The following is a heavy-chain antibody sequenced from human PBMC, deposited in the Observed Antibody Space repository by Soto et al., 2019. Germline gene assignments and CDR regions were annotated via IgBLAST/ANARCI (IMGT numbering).Heavy chain of an antibody. D-gene: IGHD2-15*01. Sequence: SVKISCTACGGTFSSYAISWVRKATGQGLEWMGGIIPIFGTANYAQKFQGRVTVTADESTSTAYMELSSLRSEDTAVYYCARDGYCSGGSCNWFDPWGQGTLVTVSS. CDR3: ARDGYCSGGSCNWFDP. CDR1: GGTFSSYA. J-gene: IGHJ5*02. V-gene: IGHV1-69*13. CDR2: IIPIFGTA.